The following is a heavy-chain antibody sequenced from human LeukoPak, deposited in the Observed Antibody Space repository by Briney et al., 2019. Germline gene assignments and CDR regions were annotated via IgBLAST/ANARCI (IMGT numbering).Heavy chain of an antibody. V-gene: IGHV4-34*01. J-gene: IGHJ6*03. CDR3: ARVGSLRWYSYYLDV. Sequence: TSETLSLTCAVYGGSFSGYYWSWIRQPPGKGLEWIGEINHSGSTNYNPSLKSRVTISVDTSKNQFSLKLSSVTAADTAVYFCARVGSLRWYSYYLDVWGKGTTVTVSS. CDR2: INHSGST. D-gene: IGHD1-26*01. CDR1: GGSFSGYY.